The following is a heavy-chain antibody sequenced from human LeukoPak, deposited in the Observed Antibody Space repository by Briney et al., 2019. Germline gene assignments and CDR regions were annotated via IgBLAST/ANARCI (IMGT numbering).Heavy chain of an antibody. CDR2: IYYSGST. CDR1: GGSISSRNW. V-gene: IGHV4-4*02. CDR3: ARGIGYSSSWYSNYYYMDV. J-gene: IGHJ6*03. Sequence: SGTLSLTCAVSGGSISSRNWWSWVRQPPGKGLEWIGSIYYSGSTYYNPSLKSRVTMSVDTSKNQFSLKLSSVTAADTAVYYCARGIGYSSSWYSNYYYMDVWGKGTTVTISS. D-gene: IGHD6-13*01.